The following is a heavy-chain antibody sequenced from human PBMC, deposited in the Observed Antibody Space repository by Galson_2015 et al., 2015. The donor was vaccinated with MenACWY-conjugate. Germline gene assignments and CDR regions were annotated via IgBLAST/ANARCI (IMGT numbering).Heavy chain of an antibody. Sequence: SLGLSCAASGFTFSNHWMHWVRQVPGKGLVWVSRIDSGGSRTVYADSVQGRFTISRDNAKNTLYLQMNSLRAEDTGVYYCGRDITTVGGYTATITGYGFDVWGQGTTVTVSS. V-gene: IGHV3-74*01. CDR2: IDSGGSRT. J-gene: IGHJ6*02. CDR1: GFTFSNHW. CDR3: GRDITTVGGYTATITGYGFDV. D-gene: IGHD3-10*01.